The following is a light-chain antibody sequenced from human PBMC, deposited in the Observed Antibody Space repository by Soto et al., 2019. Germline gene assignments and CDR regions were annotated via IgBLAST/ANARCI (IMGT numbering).Light chain of an antibody. J-gene: IGLJ1*01. Sequence: QSALTQPASVSGSPGQSITISCTGTSSDVGGYNYVSWYQQHPGKAPKLMIYDVSNRPSGVSNRFSGSKSGNTASLTISGLQAEDEADYYCSSYAHNGTPYVFGTGTKVTVL. CDR1: SSDVGGYNY. V-gene: IGLV2-14*01. CDR2: DVS. CDR3: SSYAHNGTPYV.